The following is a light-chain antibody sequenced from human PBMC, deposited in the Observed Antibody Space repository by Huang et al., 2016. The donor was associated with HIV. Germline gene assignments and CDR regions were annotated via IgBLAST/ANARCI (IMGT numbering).Light chain of an antibody. CDR3: QQRSNWLLT. J-gene: IGKJ4*01. Sequence: EIVLTQSPATLSLSPGERATLSCRASQSVSSYLAWYQQKPGQAPRLLIYDASNRATGIPARFSGTRSGTDFTLTISSLGPEDFAVYYCQQRSNWLLTFGGGTKVEIK. CDR2: DAS. V-gene: IGKV3-11*01. CDR1: QSVSSY.